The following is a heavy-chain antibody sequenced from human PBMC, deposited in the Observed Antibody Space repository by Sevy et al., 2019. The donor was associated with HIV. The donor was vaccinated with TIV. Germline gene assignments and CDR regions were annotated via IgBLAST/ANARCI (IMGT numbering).Heavy chain of an antibody. CDR3: ARGKQELRFLEWLPSVGYYFDY. J-gene: IGHJ4*02. CDR2: IIPIFGTA. CDR1: GGTFSSYA. Sequence: ASVKVSCKASGGTFSSYAISWVRQAPGQGLEWMGGIIPIFGTANYAQKFQGRVTITADESTSTAYMELGSLRSEDTAVYYCARGKQELRFLEWLPSVGYYFDYWGQGTLVTVSS. D-gene: IGHD3-3*01. V-gene: IGHV1-69*13.